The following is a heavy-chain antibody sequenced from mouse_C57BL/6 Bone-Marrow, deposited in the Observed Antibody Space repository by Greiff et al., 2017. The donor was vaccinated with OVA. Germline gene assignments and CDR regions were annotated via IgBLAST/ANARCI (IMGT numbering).Heavy chain of an antibody. Sequence: QVQLQQSGPELVKPGASVKISCKASGYAFSSSWMNWVKQRPGKGLEWIGRIYPGDGDTNYNGKFKGKATLTADKSSSTAYMQLSSLTSEDSAVYFCARWTGLDYWGQGTTLTVSS. CDR1: GYAFSSSW. J-gene: IGHJ2*01. CDR3: ARWTGLDY. V-gene: IGHV1-82*01. CDR2: IYPGDGDT. D-gene: IGHD4-1*01.